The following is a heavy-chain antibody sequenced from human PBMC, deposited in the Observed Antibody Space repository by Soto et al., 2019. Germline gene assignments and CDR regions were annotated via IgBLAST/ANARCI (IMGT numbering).Heavy chain of an antibody. Sequence: QVQLVQSGAEVKKPGASVKVSCKASGYTFTSYAMHWVRQAPGQRLEWMGWINAGHGNTKYSQKFQGRVTITRDTSASTAYMELSSLRSEDTAVYYCARGFIKRDYYYYYYMDVWGKGTTVTVSS. CDR3: ARGFIKRDYYYYYYMDV. V-gene: IGHV1-3*01. D-gene: IGHD3-10*01. CDR2: INAGHGNT. J-gene: IGHJ6*03. CDR1: GYTFTSYA.